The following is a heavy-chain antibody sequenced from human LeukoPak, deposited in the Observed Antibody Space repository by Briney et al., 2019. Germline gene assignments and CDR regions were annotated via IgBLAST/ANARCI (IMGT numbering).Heavy chain of an antibody. CDR1: GFTFSSYW. CDR2: INSDGSRT. J-gene: IGHJ6*03. V-gene: IGHV3-74*01. CDR3: ARDGAGSSLYMDI. Sequence: GGSLRLSCAASGFTFSSYWVHWVRQAPGKGLVWVSRINSDGSRTSYADSVKGRFTISRDNAKNTLYLQMNSLRAEDTAVYYCARDGAGSSLYMDIWGKGTTVTVSS. D-gene: IGHD6-6*01.